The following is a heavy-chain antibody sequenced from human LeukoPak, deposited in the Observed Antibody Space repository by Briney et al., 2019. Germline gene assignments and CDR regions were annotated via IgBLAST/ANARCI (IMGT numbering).Heavy chain of an antibody. CDR3: ARDVYYDTNFDF. CDR2: IRQDGNEK. D-gene: IGHD3-16*01. J-gene: IGHJ4*02. CDR1: GFTFSGYW. Sequence: GGSLRLSCAALGFTFSGYWMSWVRQAPGKGLEWVASIRQDGNEKHYVDSVKGRFTISRDNAKNSLYLQMNSLRAEDTAVYYCARDVYYDTNFDFWGQGTLVTVSS. V-gene: IGHV3-7*01.